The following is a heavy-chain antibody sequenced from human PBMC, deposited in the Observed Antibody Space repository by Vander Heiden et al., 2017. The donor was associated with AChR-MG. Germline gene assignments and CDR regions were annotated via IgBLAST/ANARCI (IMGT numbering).Heavy chain of an antibody. CDR2: ISGSGGST. CDR1: GFTFSSYA. Sequence: EVQLLESGGGLVQPGGSLRLSCAGSGFTFSSYAMGLVRQAPGKGLEWVSAISGSGGSTYYADSVKGRFTISRDNSKNTLYLQMNSLRAEDTAVYYCAKDPWIQLWLTLNAFDIWGQGTMVTVSS. D-gene: IGHD5-18*01. V-gene: IGHV3-23*01. J-gene: IGHJ3*02. CDR3: AKDPWIQLWLTLNAFDI.